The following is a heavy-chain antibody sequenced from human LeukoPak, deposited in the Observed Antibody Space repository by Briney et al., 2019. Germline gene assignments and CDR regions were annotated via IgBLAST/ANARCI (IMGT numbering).Heavy chain of an antibody. J-gene: IGHJ3*02. CDR1: GGSISSSSYY. CDR2: VHYSGGT. CDR3: ARVEDSSGYAFDI. V-gene: IGHV4-39*01. Sequence: SETLSLTCTVSGGSISSSSYYWGWIRQPPGKGLEWIGNVHYSGGTYYNSSLKSRVTISVDTAKNQFSLKLSSVTAADTAVYYCARVEDSSGYAFDIWGQGTMVPVSS. D-gene: IGHD3-22*01.